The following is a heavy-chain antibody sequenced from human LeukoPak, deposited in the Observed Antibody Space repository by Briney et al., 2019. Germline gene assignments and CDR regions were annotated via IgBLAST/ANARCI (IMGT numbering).Heavy chain of an antibody. Sequence: GGSLRLSCEASGFTFSTYWMNWVRQAPGKGLEWVANINQDGSARFYMDSVKGRFTVSRDNTKNSLYLEMHSLRAEDTALYYCGRDFYGNADNWGQGTLVTVSS. J-gene: IGHJ4*02. CDR1: GFTFSTYW. CDR2: INQDGSAR. CDR3: GRDFYGNADN. D-gene: IGHD2/OR15-2a*01. V-gene: IGHV3-7*01.